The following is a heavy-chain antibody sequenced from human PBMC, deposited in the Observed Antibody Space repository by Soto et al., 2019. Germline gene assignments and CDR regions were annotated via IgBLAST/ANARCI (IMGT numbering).Heavy chain of an antibody. CDR2: IGTAGDT. D-gene: IGHD6-6*01. Sequence: GGSLRLSCAASGFTFSSYDMHWVRQATGKGLEWVSAIGTAGDTYYPGSVKGRFTISRENAKNSLYLQMNSLRAGDTAVYYCARGVSSSPYNWFDPWGQGTLVTVSS. J-gene: IGHJ5*02. V-gene: IGHV3-13*01. CDR3: ARGVSSSPYNWFDP. CDR1: GFTFSSYD.